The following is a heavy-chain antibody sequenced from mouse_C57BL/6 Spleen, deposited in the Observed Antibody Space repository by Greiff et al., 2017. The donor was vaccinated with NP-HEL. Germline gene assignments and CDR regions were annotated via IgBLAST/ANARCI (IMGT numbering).Heavy chain of an antibody. V-gene: IGHV1-4*01. CDR3: ARDDYDGYYFDY. J-gene: IGHJ2*01. D-gene: IGHD2-4*01. CDR2: INPSSGYT. Sequence: VKLQQSGAELARPGASVKMSCKASGYTFTSYTMHWVKQRPGQGLEWIGYINPSSGYTKYNQKFKDKATLTADKSSSTAYMQLSSLTSEDSAVYYCARDDYDGYYFDYWGQGTTLTVSS. CDR1: GYTFTSYT.